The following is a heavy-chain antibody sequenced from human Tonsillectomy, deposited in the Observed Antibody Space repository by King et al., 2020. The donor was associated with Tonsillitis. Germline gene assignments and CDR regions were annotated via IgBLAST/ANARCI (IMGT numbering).Heavy chain of an antibody. CDR1: GGSISSGGYS. CDR2: IYYSGST. D-gene: IGHD3-10*01. CDR3: ARDRFGAMVDP. V-gene: IGHV4-30-2*01. Sequence: LQLQESGSGLVKPSQTLSLTCAVSGGSISSGGYSWSWIRQPPGKGLEWIGYIYYSGSTYYNPSLKSRVTISVDRSQNQFSLKLSSVTAADTAVYYCARDRFGAMVDPWGQGTLVTVSS. J-gene: IGHJ5*02.